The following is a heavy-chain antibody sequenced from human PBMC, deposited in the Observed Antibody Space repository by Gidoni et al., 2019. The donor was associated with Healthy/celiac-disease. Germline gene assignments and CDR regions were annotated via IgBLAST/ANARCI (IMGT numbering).Heavy chain of an antibody. J-gene: IGHJ4*02. D-gene: IGHD3-22*01. V-gene: IGHV3-23*01. Sequence: EVQLLESGGGLVQPGGSLRLSCAASGFTFSSYAMSWVRQAPGKGLEWVSAISGSGGSTYYADSVKGRFTISRDNSKNTLYLQMNSLRAEDTAVYYCAKPYYYDSSGTNLAPFDYWGQGTLVTVSS. CDR1: GFTFSSYA. CDR2: ISGSGGST. CDR3: AKPYYYDSSGTNLAPFDY.